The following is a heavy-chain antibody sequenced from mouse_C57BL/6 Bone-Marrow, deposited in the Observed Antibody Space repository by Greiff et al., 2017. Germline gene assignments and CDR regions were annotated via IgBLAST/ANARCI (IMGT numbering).Heavy chain of an antibody. J-gene: IGHJ2*01. CDR2: IDPSDSYT. D-gene: IGHD2-3*01. Sequence: QVQLQQPGAELVMPGASVKLSCKASGYTFTSYWMHWVKQRPGQGLEWIGEIDPSDSYTNYNQKFKGKSTLTVDKSSRTAYMQLSSLTSEDSAVYYCAREGYDGYYFYFDYWGQGTTLTVSS. CDR3: AREGYDGYYFYFDY. CDR1: GYTFTSYW. V-gene: IGHV1-69*01.